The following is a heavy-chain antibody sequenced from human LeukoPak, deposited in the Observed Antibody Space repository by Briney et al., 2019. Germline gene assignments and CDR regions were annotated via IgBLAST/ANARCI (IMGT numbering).Heavy chain of an antibody. Sequence: SETLSLTCTVSGYSISSGYYWGWIRQPPGKGLEWIGSIYYSGSTYYNPSLKSRVTISVDTSKNQFSLKLSSVTAADTAVYYCARQVGLGMATIHFDYWGQGTLVTVSS. D-gene: IGHD5-24*01. CDR1: GYSISSGYY. V-gene: IGHV4-38-2*02. CDR3: ARQVGLGMATIHFDY. J-gene: IGHJ4*02. CDR2: IYYSGST.